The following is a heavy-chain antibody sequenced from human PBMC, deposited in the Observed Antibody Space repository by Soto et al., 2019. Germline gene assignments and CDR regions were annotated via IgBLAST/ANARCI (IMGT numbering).Heavy chain of an antibody. CDR2: ISAYNYNT. V-gene: IGHV1-18*01. Sequence: ASVKVSCKASGYTFTSYGISWVRQAPGQGLEWMGWISAYNYNTNYAQKLQGRVTMTTETSTSTAYMELRSLRSDDTAVYYCASSGPMDPNWFDPWGQGTLVTVSS. CDR1: GYTFTSYG. J-gene: IGHJ5*02. D-gene: IGHD3-10*01. CDR3: ASSGPMDPNWFDP.